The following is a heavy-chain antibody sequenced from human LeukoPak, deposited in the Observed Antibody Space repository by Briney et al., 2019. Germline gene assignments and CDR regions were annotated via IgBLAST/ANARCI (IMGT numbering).Heavy chain of an antibody. J-gene: IGHJ5*02. D-gene: IGHD4-17*01. Sequence: PGGSLRLSCAASGFTFSSYAMSWVRPAPGKGLEWVSAISGSGGSTYYADSVKGRFTISRDNSKNTLYLQMNSLRAEDTAVYYCAKDDGDYVFYWFDPWGQGTLVTVSS. CDR2: ISGSGGST. V-gene: IGHV3-23*01. CDR3: AKDDGDYVFYWFDP. CDR1: GFTFSSYA.